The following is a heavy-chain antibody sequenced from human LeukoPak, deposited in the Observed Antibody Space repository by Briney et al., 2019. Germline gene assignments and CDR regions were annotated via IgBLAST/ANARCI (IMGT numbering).Heavy chain of an antibody. J-gene: IGHJ5*02. CDR2: ISAYNGNT. V-gene: IGHV1-18*01. CDR1: GYTFTSYG. CDR3: AREGYITIFGVVIQPFDP. D-gene: IGHD3-3*01. Sequence: ASVKVSCKASGYTFTSYGISWVRQAPGQGLEWMGWISAYNGNTNYAQKLQGRVTMTTDTSTSTAYMELRSLRSDDTAVYYCAREGYITIFGVVIQPFDPWGQGTLVTVSS.